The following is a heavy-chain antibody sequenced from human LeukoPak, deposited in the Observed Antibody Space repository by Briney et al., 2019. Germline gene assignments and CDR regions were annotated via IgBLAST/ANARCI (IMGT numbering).Heavy chain of an antibody. J-gene: IGHJ6*03. CDR1: GFTFSDYY. V-gene: IGHV4-34*08. Sequence: GSLRLSCAASGFTFSDYYMSWIRQPPGKGLEWIGEINHSGSTNYNPSLKSRVTISVDTSKNQFSLKLSSVTAADTAVYYCATSGRTDYYYYYMDVWGKGTTVTVSS. CDR3: ATSGRTDYYYYYMDV. CDR2: INHSGST. D-gene: IGHD2-15*01.